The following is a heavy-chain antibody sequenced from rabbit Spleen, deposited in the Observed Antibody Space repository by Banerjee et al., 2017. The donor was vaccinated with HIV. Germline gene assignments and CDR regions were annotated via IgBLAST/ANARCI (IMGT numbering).Heavy chain of an antibody. Sequence: QLVESGGGLVQPGGSLKLPCKAPGFDFSTSSMSWAPQAPGKGLEWIGYIVPIFGVTYYANWVNGRFTISSHNAQNTLYLQLNSLTAADTATYFCVREAGYGGYGDANLWGPGTLVTVS. CDR2: IVPIFGVT. D-gene: IGHD6-1*01. J-gene: IGHJ4*01. CDR3: VREAGYGGYGDANL. CDR1: GFDFSTSS. V-gene: IGHV1S7*01.